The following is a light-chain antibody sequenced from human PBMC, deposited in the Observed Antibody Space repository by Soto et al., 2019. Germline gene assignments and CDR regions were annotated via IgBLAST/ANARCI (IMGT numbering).Light chain of an antibody. CDR1: EDISSY. CDR2: AAS. CDR3: QQFKNYPIT. J-gene: IGKJ5*01. V-gene: IGKV1-9*01. Sequence: DIQLTQSPSSLSASVGDRVTSTCRASEDISSYLVWYQQKPGAAPKLLIYAASALHSGVPSRFSGSGSGTDFTLTISSLHPEDFAVYFCQQFKNYPITFGQGTRLEIK.